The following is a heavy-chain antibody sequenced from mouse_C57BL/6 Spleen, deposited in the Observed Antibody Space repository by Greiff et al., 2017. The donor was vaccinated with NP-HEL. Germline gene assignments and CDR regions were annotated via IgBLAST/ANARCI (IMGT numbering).Heavy chain of an antibody. V-gene: IGHV1-82*01. D-gene: IGHD4-1*01. Sequence: QVQLQQSGPELVKPGASVKISCKASGYAFSSSWMNWVKQRPGKGLEWIGRIYPGDGDTNYNGKFKGKATLTADKSSSTAYMQLSSLTSEDSAVYFCARYLTGTWGFAYWGQGTLVTVSA. CDR2: IYPGDGDT. CDR3: ARYLTGTWGFAY. J-gene: IGHJ3*01. CDR1: GYAFSSSW.